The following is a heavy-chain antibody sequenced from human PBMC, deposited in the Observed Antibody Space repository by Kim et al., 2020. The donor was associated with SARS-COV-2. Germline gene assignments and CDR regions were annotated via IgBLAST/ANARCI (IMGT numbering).Heavy chain of an antibody. J-gene: IGHJ6*02. CDR1: GYTFTSYG. D-gene: IGHD2-15*01. CDR2: ISAYNGNT. Sequence: ASVKVSCKASGYTFTSYGISWVRQAPGQGLEWMGWISAYNGNTNYAQKLQGRVTMTTDTSTSTAYMELRSLRSDDTAVYYCARVYCSGGSCYSNVVSSYSQNRPLSYYYGMDVWGQGTTVTVSS. CDR3: ARVYCSGGSCYSNVVSSYSQNRPLSYYYGMDV. V-gene: IGHV1-18*01.